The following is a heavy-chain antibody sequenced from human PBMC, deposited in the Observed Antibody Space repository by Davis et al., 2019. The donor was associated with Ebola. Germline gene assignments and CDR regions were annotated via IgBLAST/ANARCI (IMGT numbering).Heavy chain of an antibody. V-gene: IGHV4-39*02. J-gene: IGHJ4*02. D-gene: IGHD3-22*01. CDR1: GGSISSSSYY. CDR2: IYYSGST. Sequence: SETLSLTCTVSGGSISSSSYYWGWIRQPPGKGLEWIGSIYYSGSTYYNPSLKSRVTISVDTSKNQFSLKLSSVTAADTAVYYCAREGKTYYYDSSGYHTIPLFDYWGQGTLVTVSS. CDR3: AREGKTYYYDSSGYHTIPLFDY.